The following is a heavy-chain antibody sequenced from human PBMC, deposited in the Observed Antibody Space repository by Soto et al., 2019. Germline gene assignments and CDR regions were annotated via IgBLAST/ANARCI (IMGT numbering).Heavy chain of an antibody. CDR1: CGSINSGDYY. D-gene: IGHD3-22*01. J-gene: IGHJ3*02. CDR3: ARDGSSGYYPLAFDI. Sequence: SETLSLTCTFSCGSINSGDYYGSWIRQPPGKGLEWIGYIYYSGSTYYNPSLKSRVTISVDTSKNQFSLKLSSVTAADTAVYYCARDGSSGYYPLAFDIWGQGTMVTVSS. V-gene: IGHV4-30-4*01. CDR2: IYYSGST.